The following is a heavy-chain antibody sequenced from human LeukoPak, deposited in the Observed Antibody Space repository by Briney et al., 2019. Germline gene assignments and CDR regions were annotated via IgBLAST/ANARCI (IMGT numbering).Heavy chain of an antibody. CDR3: ARDFWSGYHYFDY. V-gene: IGHV3-21*01. Sequence: GGSLRLSCAASGFTFSSYSMNWVRQAPGKGLEWVSSISSSSSYIYYADSVKGRFTISRDNAKNSLYLQMNSLRAEDTAVYYCARDFWSGYHYFDYWGQGTLVTVSS. J-gene: IGHJ4*02. CDR2: ISSSSSYI. CDR1: GFTFSSYS. D-gene: IGHD3-3*01.